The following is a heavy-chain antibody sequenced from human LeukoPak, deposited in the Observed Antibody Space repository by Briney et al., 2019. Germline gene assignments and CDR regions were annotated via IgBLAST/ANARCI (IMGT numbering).Heavy chain of an antibody. Sequence: PAGSLRLSCEASGFTFSTYWMSWVRQAPGKGLEWVANIKQDGSERYYVDSVKGRFTISRDNAKNSLYLKMNSLRAEDTAMYYCARDSAGNDYWGQGTLVTVSS. CDR2: IKQDGSER. D-gene: IGHD6-13*01. CDR3: ARDSAGNDY. V-gene: IGHV3-7*01. CDR1: GFTFSTYW. J-gene: IGHJ4*02.